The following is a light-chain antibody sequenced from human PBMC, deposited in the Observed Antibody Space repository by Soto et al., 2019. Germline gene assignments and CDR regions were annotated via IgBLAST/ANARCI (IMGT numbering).Light chain of an antibody. V-gene: IGKV1-33*01. J-gene: IGKJ2*01. CDR1: EDITNY. CDR3: QQYDYLPYT. CDR2: DAS. Sequence: DIQMTQSPSTLSASVGDKVTITCQADEDITNYLNWYQQKAGKAPKLLIYDASNLEKGVPSRFSGSGSGTEFTFTISSLQPEDIATYYCQQYDYLPYTFGQGTKLEIK.